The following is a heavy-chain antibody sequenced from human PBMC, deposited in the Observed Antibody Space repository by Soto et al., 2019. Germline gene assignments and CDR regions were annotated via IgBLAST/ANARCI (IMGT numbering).Heavy chain of an antibody. J-gene: IGHJ5*02. D-gene: IGHD5-12*01. CDR2: IYHSGST. V-gene: IGHV4-30-2*01. Sequence: SETLSLTCAVSGGSISSGGYSWSWIRQPPGKGLEWIGYIYHSGSTYYNPSLKSRVTISVDRSKNQFSLKLSSVTAADTAVYYCARDSLGYSGYEFHPRFDPWGQGTLVTVSS. CDR1: GGSISSGGYS. CDR3: ARDSLGYSGYEFHPRFDP.